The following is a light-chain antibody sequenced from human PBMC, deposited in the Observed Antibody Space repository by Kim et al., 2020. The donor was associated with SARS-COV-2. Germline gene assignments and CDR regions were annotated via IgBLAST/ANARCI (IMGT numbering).Light chain of an antibody. Sequence: SSELTQDPAVSVALGQTVRITCRGDSLRSYYPTWYQQKPGQAPILVIYAKNNRPSGIPDRFSGSSSGDTASLTITGAQAEDESDYYCNSRDRSGNHVLFGGGTQLTVL. J-gene: IGLJ2*01. CDR1: SLRSYY. CDR2: AKN. CDR3: NSRDRSGNHVL. V-gene: IGLV3-19*01.